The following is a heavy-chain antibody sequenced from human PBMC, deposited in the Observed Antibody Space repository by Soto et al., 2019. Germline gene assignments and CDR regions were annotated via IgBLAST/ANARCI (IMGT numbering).Heavy chain of an antibody. D-gene: IGHD6-6*01. CDR3: ARSSSSADYYYNDLDV. V-gene: IGHV1-8*01. CDR2: MNPNSGNS. J-gene: IGHJ6*02. CDR1: GYIFTSSD. Sequence: ASVKVSCKTSGYIFTSSDINWVRQATGRGLKYMGRMNPNSGNSAYAQQFQGRVTMTRNTSISTAYMRLSGLRSEDTAIYYCARSSSSADYYYNDLDVWGQGTTVTVSS.